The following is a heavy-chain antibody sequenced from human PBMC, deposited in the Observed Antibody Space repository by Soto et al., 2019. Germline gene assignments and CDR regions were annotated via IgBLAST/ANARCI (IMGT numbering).Heavy chain of an antibody. CDR1: GFTFSSYS. CDR2: ISSSSSYI. Sequence: GGSLRLSCAASGFTFSSYSMNWVRQAPGKGLEWVSSISSSSSYIYYADSVKGRFTISRDNAKNSLYLQMNSLRAEDTAVYYCARGGRSGSPFDYWGQGTLVTVSS. V-gene: IGHV3-21*01. CDR3: ARGGRSGSPFDY. D-gene: IGHD3-3*01. J-gene: IGHJ4*02.